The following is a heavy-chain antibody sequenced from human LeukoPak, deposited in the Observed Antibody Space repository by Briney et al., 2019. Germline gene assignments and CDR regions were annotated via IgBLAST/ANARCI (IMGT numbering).Heavy chain of an antibody. CDR1: GFTFSSYG. V-gene: IGHV3-30*18. CDR3: AKAEGGSRYSGIDY. J-gene: IGHJ4*02. Sequence: PGRSLRLSCAASGFTFSSYGMHWVRQAPGKGLEWVAVISYDGGNGYYADSVKGRFTISRDNSENTLYLQMNSLRAEDTAVYYCAKAEGGSRYSGIDYWGQGALVTVSS. D-gene: IGHD2-15*01. CDR2: ISYDGGNG.